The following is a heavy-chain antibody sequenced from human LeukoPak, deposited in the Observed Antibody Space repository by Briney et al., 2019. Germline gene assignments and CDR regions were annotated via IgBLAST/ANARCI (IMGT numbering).Heavy chain of an antibody. D-gene: IGHD3-9*01. V-gene: IGHV3-33*01. CDR2: IWYDGSNK. CDR3: ARDSPSYFAFDY. Sequence: GGCLRLSCAASGYTFSSYGMHWVRQAPGKGLEWVAVIWYDGSNKYYADSVKGRFTISRDNSKNTLYLQMNSLRAEDTAVYYCARDSPSYFAFDYWGQGTLVTVSS. J-gene: IGHJ4*02. CDR1: GYTFSSYG.